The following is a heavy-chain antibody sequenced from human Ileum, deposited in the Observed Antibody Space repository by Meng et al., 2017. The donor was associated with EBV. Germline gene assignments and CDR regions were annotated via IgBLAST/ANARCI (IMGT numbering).Heavy chain of an antibody. Sequence: HLQESGPGLVKPSGPLSLTCAVSGGSISRLNWWTWVRQPSGKGLEWIGEIFHSGITNYNPSLKSRVTISVDKSKSQFSLKLSSVTAADTAVYYCAGKREYVNAWPFDYWGQGTLVTVSS. D-gene: IGHD2/OR15-2a*01. CDR1: GGSISRLNW. CDR2: IFHSGIT. CDR3: AGKREYVNAWPFDY. J-gene: IGHJ4*02. V-gene: IGHV4-4*02.